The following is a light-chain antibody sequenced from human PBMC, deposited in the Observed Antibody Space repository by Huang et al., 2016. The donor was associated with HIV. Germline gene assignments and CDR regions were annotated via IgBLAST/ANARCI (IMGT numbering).Light chain of an antibody. J-gene: IGKJ1*01. CDR2: DSS. CDR3: QQSYSMPIT. CDR1: QPINTY. Sequence: DIQVTQSPSSLSASVGDRVTITCRASQPINTYLNWYQQKPGKAPKLLIYDSSTLQSGVPSRFSGSGSGTDFTLTISSLQPEDFATYYCQQSYSMPITFGQGTKVEIK. V-gene: IGKV1-39*01.